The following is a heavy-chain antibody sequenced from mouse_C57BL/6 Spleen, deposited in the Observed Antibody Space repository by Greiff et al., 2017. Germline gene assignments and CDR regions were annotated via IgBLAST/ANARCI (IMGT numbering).Heavy chain of an antibody. CDR3: AGFLLWYPWFAY. Sequence: QVQLQQPGAELVKPGASVKLSCKASGYTFTSYWMHWVKQRPGQGLEWIGMIHPNSGSTNYNEKFKSKATLTVDKSSSTAYMQLSSLTSEDSAVYDCAGFLLWYPWFAYWGQGTLVTVSA. V-gene: IGHV1-64*01. CDR1: GYTFTSYW. J-gene: IGHJ3*01. CDR2: IHPNSGST. D-gene: IGHD2-10*01.